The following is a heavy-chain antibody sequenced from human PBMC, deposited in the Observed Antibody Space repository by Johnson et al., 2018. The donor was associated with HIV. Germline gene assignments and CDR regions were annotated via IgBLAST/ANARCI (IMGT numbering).Heavy chain of an antibody. CDR1: GFTFSSYE. Sequence: VQLVESGGGLVQPGGSLRLSCAASGFTFSSYEMNWVRQAPGKGLEWVANIWEDGVETKYADSVKGRFTIYRVNAKNSIYLQMNSLRPEDTALYYCVTDANYGAFSMWGQGTTVNVSS. D-gene: IGHD4-17*01. V-gene: IGHV3-7*01. J-gene: IGHJ3*02. CDR2: IWEDGVET. CDR3: VTDANYGAFSM.